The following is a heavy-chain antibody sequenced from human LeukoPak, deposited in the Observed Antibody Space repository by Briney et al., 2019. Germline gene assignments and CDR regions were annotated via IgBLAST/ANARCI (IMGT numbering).Heavy chain of an antibody. CDR3: AKDLPAAYFDY. CDR1: EFTFSNYA. D-gene: IGHD2-2*01. CDR2: VRSDGGIK. J-gene: IGHJ4*02. V-gene: IGHV3-30*02. Sequence: GGSLRLSCAASEFTFSNYAMSWVRQAPGKGLEWVAFVRSDGGIKYYADSVKGRFTISRDNSRTTVYLQMNSLRAEDTAVYHCAKDLPAAYFDYWGQGTLVTVSS.